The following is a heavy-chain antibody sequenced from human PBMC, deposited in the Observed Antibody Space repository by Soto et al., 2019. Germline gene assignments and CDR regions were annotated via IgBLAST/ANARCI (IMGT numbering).Heavy chain of an antibody. CDR1: GFSLGTIGVG. CDR2: ISCEDDK. J-gene: IGHJ5*02. CDR3: AHHPVSPTTIRFDP. Sequence: QVTLTESGPTLVNPTQALTLTCSFSGFSLGTIGVGVNWFRQPPGKALEWLALISCEDDKRYSPSLKNRLTITNDTSKVQVVLTMTNMHPVDTATYYRAHHPVSPTTIRFDPWGQGALVTVSS. V-gene: IGHV2-5*02. D-gene: IGHD1-26*01.